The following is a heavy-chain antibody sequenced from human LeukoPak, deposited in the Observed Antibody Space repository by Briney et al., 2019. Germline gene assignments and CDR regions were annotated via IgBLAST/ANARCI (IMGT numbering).Heavy chain of an antibody. J-gene: IGHJ5*02. CDR1: GASISSYY. CDR2: LYYSGTT. D-gene: IGHD6-19*01. CDR3: GRIVVAGDDINH. Sequence: PSETLSLTCTVSGASISSYYWSWIRQPPGKGLEWIGYLYYSGTTNYNPSLQSRVTISVDTSKNQFSLKLSSVTAADTAVYYCGRIVVAGDDINHWGQGTLVTVSS. V-gene: IGHV4-59*01.